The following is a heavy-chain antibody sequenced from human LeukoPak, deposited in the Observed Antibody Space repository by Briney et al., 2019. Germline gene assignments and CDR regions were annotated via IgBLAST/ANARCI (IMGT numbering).Heavy chain of an antibody. CDR2: ISGAGVTI. CDR1: GFTFSSYG. D-gene: IGHD3-10*01. V-gene: IGHV3-23*01. CDR3: ARDRLTYYYGSGSPPAVQLWFDP. J-gene: IGHJ5*02. Sequence: GGSLRLSCVASGFTFSSYGMNWVRQAPGKGLEWVSAISGAGVTIFYADSVKGRFTISRDNSRNTLYLQMNSLRAEDTAVYYCARDRLTYYYGSGSPPAVQLWFDPWGQGTLVTVSS.